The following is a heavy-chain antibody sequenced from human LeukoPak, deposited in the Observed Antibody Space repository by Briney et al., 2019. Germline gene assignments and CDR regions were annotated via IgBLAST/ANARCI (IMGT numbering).Heavy chain of an antibody. CDR1: GYSFTSYW. J-gene: IGHJ6*02. D-gene: IGHD2-2*02. V-gene: IGHV5-10-1*01. CDR3: ATDFYCSSTSCYTYYYYGMDV. CDR2: IDPSDSYT. Sequence: GESLKISCKGSGYSFTSYWISWVRQMPGKGLERMGRIDPSDSYTNYSPSFQGHVTISADKSISTAYLQWSSLKASDTAMYYCATDFYCSSTSCYTYYYYGMDVWGQGATVTVSS.